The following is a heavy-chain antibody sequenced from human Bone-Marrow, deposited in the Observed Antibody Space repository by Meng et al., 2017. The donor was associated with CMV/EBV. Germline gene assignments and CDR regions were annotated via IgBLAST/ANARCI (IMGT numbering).Heavy chain of an antibody. D-gene: IGHD5-18*01. CDR2: IWYDGSNK. CDR3: AKWGDERGYSYGYARSPDV. CDR1: GFTFSSYA. Sequence: GGSLRLSCAASGFTFSSYAMSWVRQAPGKGLEWVAVIWYDGSNKYYADSVKGRFTISRDNSKNTLYLQMNSLRAEDTAVYYCAKWGDERGYSYGYARSPDVWGQGTTVTVSS. J-gene: IGHJ6*02. V-gene: IGHV3-33*06.